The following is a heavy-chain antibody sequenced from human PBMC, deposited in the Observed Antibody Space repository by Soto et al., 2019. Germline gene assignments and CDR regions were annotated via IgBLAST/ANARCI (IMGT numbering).Heavy chain of an antibody. CDR1: GYTFTSYD. V-gene: IGHV1-24*01. CDR3: AREVAADGTFREDVFDI. D-gene: IGHD6-13*01. Sequence: GASVKVSCKASGYTFTSYDINWVRQATGQGLEWMGGFDPEDGETIYAQKFQGRVTMTEDTSTDTAYMELSSLRSEDTAVYYCAREVAADGTFREDVFDIWGQGTLVTVSS. CDR2: FDPEDGET. J-gene: IGHJ3*02.